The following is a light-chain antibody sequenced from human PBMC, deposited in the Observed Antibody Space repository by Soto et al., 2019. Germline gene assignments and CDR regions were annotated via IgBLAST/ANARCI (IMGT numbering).Light chain of an antibody. CDR1: NSDVGGYNY. CDR2: GVS. Sequence: QSALTQPRSVSGSPGQSVTISCTGTNSDVGGYNYVSWYQQYPGKDPKLMISGVSERTSGVPDLFSGSKSGNTASLTISGLQAEDEADYYCCSYVDTDTWVFGGGTKLTVL. V-gene: IGLV2-11*01. J-gene: IGLJ3*02. CDR3: CSYVDTDTWV.